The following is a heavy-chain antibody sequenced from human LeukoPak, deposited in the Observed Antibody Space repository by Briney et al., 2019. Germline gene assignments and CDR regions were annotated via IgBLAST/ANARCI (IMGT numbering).Heavy chain of an antibody. J-gene: IGHJ4*02. CDR3: ARLRGYSYGLDY. V-gene: IGHV3-11*03. CDR2: ISSSRSFT. CDR1: GFSFSDHY. D-gene: IGHD5-18*01. Sequence: GGSLRLSCAASGFSFSDHYMSWIRQAPGKGLEWVSYISSSRSFTNYADSVKGRFTISRDTAKNSLYLQMNSLRAEDTAVYCCARLRGYSYGLDYWGQGILVTVSS.